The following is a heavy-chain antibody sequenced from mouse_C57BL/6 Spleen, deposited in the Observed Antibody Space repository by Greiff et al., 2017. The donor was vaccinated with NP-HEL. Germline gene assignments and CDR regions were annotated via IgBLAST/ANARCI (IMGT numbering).Heavy chain of an antibody. CDR3: ARDPLGDFDY. V-gene: IGHV3-6*01. CDR1: GYSITSGYY. CDR2: ISYDGSN. Sequence: EVQLQESGPGLVKPSQSLSLTCSVTGYSITSGYYWNWIRQFPGNKLEWMGYISYDGSNNYNPSLKNRISITRDTSKNQFFLKLNSVTTEDTATYYCARDPLGDFDYWGQGTTLTVSS. J-gene: IGHJ2*01.